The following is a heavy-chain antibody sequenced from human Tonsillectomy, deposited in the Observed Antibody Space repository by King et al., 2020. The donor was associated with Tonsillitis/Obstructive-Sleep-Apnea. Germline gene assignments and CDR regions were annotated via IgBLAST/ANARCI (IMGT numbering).Heavy chain of an antibody. CDR3: AKTWSYSFDP. CDR2: ISGSGNTI. D-gene: IGHD3-10*01. V-gene: IGHV3-23*04. CDR1: GFTFSSNA. J-gene: IGHJ5*02. Sequence: VQLVESGGGLVQPGGSLRLSFAASGFTFSSNAMSWVRHAPGKGLEWVSAISGSGNTIDYADSVKGRFTISRDNSKNTLYLQMNSLRAEDTALYYCAKTWSYSFDPWGQGTLVTVSS.